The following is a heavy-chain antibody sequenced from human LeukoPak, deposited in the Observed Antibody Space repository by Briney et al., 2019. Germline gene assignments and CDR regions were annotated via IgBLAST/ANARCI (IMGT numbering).Heavy chain of an antibody. CDR1: GGSISSYY. Sequence: SETLSLTCTVSGGSISSYYWSWIRQPPGKGLEWIGYIYYSGSTNYNPSLKSRVTISVDTSKNQFSLKLSSVTAADTAVYYCARELLHCTNGVCYTREGTGFDPWGQGTLVTVSS. CDR2: IYYSGST. J-gene: IGHJ5*02. V-gene: IGHV4-59*12. D-gene: IGHD2-8*01. CDR3: ARELLHCTNGVCYTREGTGFDP.